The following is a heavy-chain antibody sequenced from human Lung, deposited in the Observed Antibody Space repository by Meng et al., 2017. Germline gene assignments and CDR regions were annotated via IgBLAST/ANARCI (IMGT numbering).Heavy chain of an antibody. CDR3: ARDEDISAAGKLFGDY. CDR2: INPKSGDT. J-gene: IGHJ4*02. D-gene: IGHD6-25*01. CDR1: GYNFPDYY. Sequence: QVRGVAAGAEVKKPGASVKVSCKPPGYNFPDYYIHWVRRAPGQGLEWMGRINPKSGDTHYAQKFQARVTMTGDTSISTAYMELSGLRSDDTAMYYCARDEDISAAGKLFGDYWGQGTLVTVSS. V-gene: IGHV1-2*06.